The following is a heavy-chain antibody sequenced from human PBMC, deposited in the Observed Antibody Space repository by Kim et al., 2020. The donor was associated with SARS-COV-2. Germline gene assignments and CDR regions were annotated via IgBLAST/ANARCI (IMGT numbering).Heavy chain of an antibody. CDR2: IGGSGGNT. D-gene: IGHD6-13*01. CDR3: AKESAGGTWFYS. CDR1: GFTFRNYA. V-gene: IGHV3-23*01. Sequence: GGSLRLSCAASGFTFRNYAMGWVRQAPGRGLEWILIIGGSGGNTYYADSVRGRFTISRDNSKNTVYLHMGSLRAEDTALYYCAKESAGGTWFYSWGQG. J-gene: IGHJ5*01.